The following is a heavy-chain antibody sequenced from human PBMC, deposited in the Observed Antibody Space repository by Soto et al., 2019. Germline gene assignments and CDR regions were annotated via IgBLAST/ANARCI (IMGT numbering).Heavy chain of an antibody. D-gene: IGHD1-26*01. V-gene: IGHV1-69*13. CDR3: ARDIISGSYYGYFDL. Sequence: ASVKVSCKASGGTFSSYAISWVRQAPGQGLEWMGGIIPIFGTANYAQKFQGRVTITADESTSTAYMELSSLRSEDTAVYYCARDIISGSYYGYFDLWGRGTLVTVS. CDR1: GGTFSSYA. CDR2: IIPIFGTA. J-gene: IGHJ2*01.